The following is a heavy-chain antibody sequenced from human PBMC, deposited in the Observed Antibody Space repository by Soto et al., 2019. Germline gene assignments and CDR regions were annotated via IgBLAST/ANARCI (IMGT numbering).Heavy chain of an antibody. CDR1: GFSSSTPKVA. D-gene: IGHD1-1*01. CDR3: AHPARLESLFVTRNYLDY. J-gene: IGHJ4*02. CDR2: IYWDDDK. Sequence: QLTVKESGPRLVKPTQHLTLTCTFPGFSSSTPKVAVGWICQPPGKPREWLELIYWDDDKGYSPSRKIRLTITKVTSKNQVVRTRTNMGHVGTATYSCAHPARLESLFVTRNYLDYWGQGTMVTVSS. V-gene: IGHV2-5*02.